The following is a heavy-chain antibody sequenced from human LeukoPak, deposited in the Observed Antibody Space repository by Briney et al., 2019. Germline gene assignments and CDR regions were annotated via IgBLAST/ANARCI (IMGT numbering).Heavy chain of an antibody. V-gene: IGHV1-69*13. D-gene: IGHD6-19*01. J-gene: IGHJ4*02. CDR3: ARYYSGWYYFDY. CDR2: IIPIFGTA. CDR1: GYTFTNNF. Sequence: SVKVSCKASGYTFTNNFMHWVRQAPGQGLEWMGGIIPIFGTANYAQKFQGRVTITADESTSTAYMELSSLRSEDTAVYYCARYYSGWYYFDYWGQGTLVTVSS.